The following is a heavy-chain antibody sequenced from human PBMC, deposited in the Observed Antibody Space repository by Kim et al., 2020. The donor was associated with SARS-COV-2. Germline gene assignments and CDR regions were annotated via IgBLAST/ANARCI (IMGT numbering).Heavy chain of an antibody. Sequence: YANPVKGRITISRNNAKDSLYLHMSSRRAEETAVYYCAREAGGITDAFDLWGQGTLVTVSP. CDR3: AREAGGITDAFDL. D-gene: IGHD3-16*01. J-gene: IGHJ3*01. V-gene: IGHV3-21*06.